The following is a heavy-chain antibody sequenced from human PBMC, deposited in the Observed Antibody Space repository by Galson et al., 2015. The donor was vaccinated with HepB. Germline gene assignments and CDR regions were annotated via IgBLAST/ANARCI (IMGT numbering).Heavy chain of an antibody. D-gene: IGHD6-19*01. J-gene: IGHJ3*02. CDR2: IRYDGGND. Sequence: SLRLSCAASAFTFKNHGMHWVRQAPGKGLEWVAFIRYDGGNDYYADSVKGRFTISRDNSKSTLYLHMNSLRAGDTALYYCARDLVEWGTRSSGDIGAFDIWGQGTMVTVSS. V-gene: IGHV3-30*02. CDR3: ARDLVEWGTRSSGDIGAFDI. CDR1: AFTFKNHG.